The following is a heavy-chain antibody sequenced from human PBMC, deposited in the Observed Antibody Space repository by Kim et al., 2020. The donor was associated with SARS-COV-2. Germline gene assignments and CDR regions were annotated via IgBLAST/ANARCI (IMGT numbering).Heavy chain of an antibody. CDR3: ARALKWFRELSYYYMDV. CDR2: IYYSGST. V-gene: IGHV4-59*01. J-gene: IGHJ6*03. Sequence: SETLSLTCTVSGGSISSYYWSWIRQPPGKGLEWIGYIYYSGSTNYNPSLKSRVTISVDTSKNQFSLKLSSVTAADTAVYYCARALKWFRELSYYYMDVWGKGTTVTVSS. CDR1: GGSISSYY. D-gene: IGHD3-10*01.